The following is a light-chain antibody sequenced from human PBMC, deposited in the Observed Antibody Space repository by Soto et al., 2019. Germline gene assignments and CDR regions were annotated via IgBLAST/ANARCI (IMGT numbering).Light chain of an antibody. CDR2: TAS. Sequence: DIQMTQSPSSLSASVGDSVTITCRASQGIINYLAWFQQKPGKVPKLLIYTASTLRSGVSSRFRGSGSGTDFTLTISSLQPEDVATYYCQKYNSAPRTFGQGTKVEIK. CDR3: QKYNSAPRT. CDR1: QGIINY. V-gene: IGKV1-27*01. J-gene: IGKJ1*01.